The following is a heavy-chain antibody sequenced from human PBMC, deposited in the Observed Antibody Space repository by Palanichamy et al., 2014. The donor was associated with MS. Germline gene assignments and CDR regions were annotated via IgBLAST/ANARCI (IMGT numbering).Heavy chain of an antibody. D-gene: IGHD2-8*01. CDR2: INGDSGHI. Sequence: EVQLVEVWGEAWSSRGGSLRLSCAASGFMFSSYTMNWVRQAPGKGLEWVSSINGDSGHIYYADSVKGRFTSSRDNAKDSLYLQMNSLRVEDTAVYYCTNSEYCSNGNCYPGGLVYWGQGTLVAVSS. V-gene: IGHV3-21*02. CDR3: TNSEYCSNGNCYPGGLVY. CDR1: GFMFSSYT. J-gene: IGHJ4*02.